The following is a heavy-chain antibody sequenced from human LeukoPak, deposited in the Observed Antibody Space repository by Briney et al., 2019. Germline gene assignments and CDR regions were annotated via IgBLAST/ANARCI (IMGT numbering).Heavy chain of an antibody. V-gene: IGHV1-69*06. J-gene: IGHJ4*02. CDR2: IIPIFGTA. Sequence: GASVKVSCKASGGTFSSYAISWVRQPPGQGLEWMGGIIPIFGTANYAQKFQGRVTITADKSTSTAYMELSSLRSEDTAVYYCARGSKATVVTFSWDFDYWGQGTLVTVSS. CDR3: ARGSKATVVTFSWDFDY. CDR1: GGTFSSYA. D-gene: IGHD4-23*01.